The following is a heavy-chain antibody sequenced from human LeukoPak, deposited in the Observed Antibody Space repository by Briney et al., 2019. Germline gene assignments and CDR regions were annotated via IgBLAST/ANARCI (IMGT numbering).Heavy chain of an antibody. Sequence: SETLSLTCTVSGGSISSYYWSWIRQPPGKGPEWIGDIYYTGSTNYNPSLKSRVTISVDTSKNQFSLKLSSVTAADTAVYYCASHSVAGSHQFDPWGQGTLVTVSS. J-gene: IGHJ5*02. CDR2: IYYTGST. V-gene: IGHV4-59*01. D-gene: IGHD6-19*01. CDR3: ASHSVAGSHQFDP. CDR1: GGSISSYY.